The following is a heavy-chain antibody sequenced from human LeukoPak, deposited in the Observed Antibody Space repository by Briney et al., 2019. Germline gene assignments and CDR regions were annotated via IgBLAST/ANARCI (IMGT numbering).Heavy chain of an antibody. CDR3: ARHFRAFDV. Sequence: PSETLSLTCTVSGGSISGYYWSWIRQPPGKGLEYIGYIYYSGGGNYNPSLKSRVTISVDTSKNQFSLKLSSVTAADTAVYYCARHFRAFDVWGQGKMVTVSS. CDR2: IYYSGGG. D-gene: IGHD2/OR15-2a*01. CDR1: GGSISGYY. V-gene: IGHV4-59*08. J-gene: IGHJ3*01.